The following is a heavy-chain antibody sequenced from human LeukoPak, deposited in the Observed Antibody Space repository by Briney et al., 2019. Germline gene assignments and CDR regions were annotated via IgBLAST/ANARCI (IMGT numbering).Heavy chain of an antibody. CDR2: ISGSGANT. Sequence: GGSLRLSCAASGFTFSSYAMSWVRQAPGKGLEWVTGISGSGANTYYADSVKGRFTISRDTSKNTLYLQMNSLRAEDTAVYYCARIYAGGNNFDYWGQGTLVTVSS. J-gene: IGHJ4*02. CDR3: ARIYAGGNNFDY. V-gene: IGHV3-23*01. D-gene: IGHD2-15*01. CDR1: GFTFSSYA.